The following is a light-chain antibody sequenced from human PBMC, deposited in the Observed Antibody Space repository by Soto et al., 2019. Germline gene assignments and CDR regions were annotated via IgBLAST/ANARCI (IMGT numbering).Light chain of an antibody. J-gene: IGLJ1*01. CDR2: DVT. CDR3: SSYTSTSTL. Sequence: QSALTQPASVSGSPGQSITISCTGTSSDVGGYKYVSWYQLHPGTAPKLVIYDVTNRPSGVSNRFSGSKSGNTASLTISGLQAEDEADYLCSSYTSTSTLFGTGTKLTV. CDR1: SSDVGGYKY. V-gene: IGLV2-14*01.